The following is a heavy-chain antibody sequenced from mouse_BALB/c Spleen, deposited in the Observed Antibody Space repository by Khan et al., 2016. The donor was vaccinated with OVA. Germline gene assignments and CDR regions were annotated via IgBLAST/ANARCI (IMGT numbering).Heavy chain of an antibody. J-gene: IGHJ4*01. CDR2: ISYSGST. CDR1: GYSITSDYA. CDR3: ASDGSRYNYAMDY. V-gene: IGHV3-2*02. D-gene: IGHD2-3*01. Sequence: EVQLQESGPGLVKPSQSLSLTCTVTGYSITSDYAWKWIRQFPGNKLEWMGEISYSGSTNYNPALKSRISITRDTSKKHFFLHLHAVTTEDTATYYCASDGSRYNYAMDYWGQGTSVTVSS.